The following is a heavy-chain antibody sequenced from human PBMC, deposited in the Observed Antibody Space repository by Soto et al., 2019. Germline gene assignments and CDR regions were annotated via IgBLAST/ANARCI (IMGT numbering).Heavy chain of an antibody. J-gene: IGHJ6*02. D-gene: IGHD2-2*01. CDR2: ISQSGST. Sequence: QVQIQQWGAGLLKPSETLSLTCGVYGGSFSGYYWTWIRQPPGKGREWIGEISQSGSTNYNPSLRGRVTISLDTSKNQFSLKLSSVTAADTAVYYCARDAYCSTTRCNDGLDVWGQGTTVTVSS. V-gene: IGHV4-34*01. CDR3: ARDAYCSTTRCNDGLDV. CDR1: GGSFSGYY.